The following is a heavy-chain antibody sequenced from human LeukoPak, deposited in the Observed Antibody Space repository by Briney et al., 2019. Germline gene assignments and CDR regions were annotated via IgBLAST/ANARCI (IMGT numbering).Heavy chain of an antibody. CDR3: AREYVTAWTFDI. Sequence: PGRSLRLSCAASGFTFSSYAMHWVRQAPGQGLEWVAVISYDGSNKYYADSVKGRFTISRDNSKNTLYLQMNSLRAEDTAVYYCAREYVTAWTFDIWGQGTMVTVSS. V-gene: IGHV3-30*04. CDR1: GFTFSSYA. D-gene: IGHD2-21*02. CDR2: ISYDGSNK. J-gene: IGHJ3*02.